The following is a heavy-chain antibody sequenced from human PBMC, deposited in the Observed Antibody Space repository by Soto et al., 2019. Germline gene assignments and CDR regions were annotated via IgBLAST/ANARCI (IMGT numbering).Heavy chain of an antibody. D-gene: IGHD4-17*01. J-gene: IGHJ6*03. Sequence: SETLSLTCTVSGGSISSYYWSWIRQPPGKGLEWIGYIYYSGSTNYNPSLKSRVTISVDTSKNQFSLKLSSVTAADTAVYYCARTPTTVTYYYYYYMDVWGKGTTVTVSS. V-gene: IGHV4-59*01. CDR1: GGSISSYY. CDR3: ARTPTTVTYYYYYYMDV. CDR2: IYYSGST.